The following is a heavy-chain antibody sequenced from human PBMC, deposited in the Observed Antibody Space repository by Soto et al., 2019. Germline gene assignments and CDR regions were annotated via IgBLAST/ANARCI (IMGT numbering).Heavy chain of an antibody. CDR3: ARDHRIVATIRALYYYGMDV. D-gene: IGHD5-12*01. V-gene: IGHV3-33*01. Sequence: PGGSLRLSCAASGFTFSSYGMHWVRQAPGKGLEWVAVIWYDGSNKYYADSVKGRFTISRDNSKNTLYLQMNSLRAEDTAVYYCARDHRIVATIRALYYYGMDVWGQGTTVTV. CDR2: IWYDGSNK. J-gene: IGHJ6*02. CDR1: GFTFSSYG.